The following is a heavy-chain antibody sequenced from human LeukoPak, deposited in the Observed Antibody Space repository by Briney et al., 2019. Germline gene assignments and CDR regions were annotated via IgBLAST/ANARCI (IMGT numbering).Heavy chain of an antibody. Sequence: GGSLRLSCAASGFTFSSYAMSWVRQAPGKGLEWVSAISGSGGSTYYADSVKGRFTISRDNAKNSLYLQMNSLRAEDTAVYYCARDLEAVAGTDFDYWGQGTLVTVSS. CDR3: ARDLEAVAGTDFDY. J-gene: IGHJ4*02. V-gene: IGHV3-23*01. CDR1: GFTFSSYA. CDR2: ISGSGGST. D-gene: IGHD6-19*01.